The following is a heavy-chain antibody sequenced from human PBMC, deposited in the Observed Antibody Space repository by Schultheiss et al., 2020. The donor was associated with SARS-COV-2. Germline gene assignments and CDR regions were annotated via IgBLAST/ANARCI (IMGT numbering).Heavy chain of an antibody. CDR1: GFTFSSYE. J-gene: IGHJ4*02. CDR3: AKVRGSQQLADFDY. V-gene: IGHV3-23*01. Sequence: GESLKISFAASGFTFSSYEMNWVRQAPGKGLEWVSAISGSGGSTYYADSVKGRFTISRDNSKNTLYLQMNSLRAEDTAVYYCAKVRGSQQLADFDYWGQGTLVTVSS. D-gene: IGHD6-13*01. CDR2: ISGSGGST.